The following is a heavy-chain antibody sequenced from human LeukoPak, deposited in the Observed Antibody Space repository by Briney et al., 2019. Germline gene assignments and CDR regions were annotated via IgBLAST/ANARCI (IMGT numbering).Heavy chain of an antibody. Sequence: GASVKVSCKASGYTFTSYYMHWVRQAPGQGLEWMGWINTNTGNPTYAQGFTGRFVFSLDTSVSTAYLQISSLKAEDTAVYYCARDPGFGESWAFDIWGQGTMVTVSS. CDR1: GYTFTSYY. CDR3: ARDPGFGESWAFDI. J-gene: IGHJ3*02. CDR2: INTNTGNP. D-gene: IGHD3-10*01. V-gene: IGHV7-4-1*02.